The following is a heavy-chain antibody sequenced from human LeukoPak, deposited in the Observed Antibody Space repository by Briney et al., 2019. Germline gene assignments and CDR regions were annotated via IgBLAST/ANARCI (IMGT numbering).Heavy chain of an antibody. V-gene: IGHV4-34*01. CDR1: GGSFSGYY. CDR2: INHSGST. J-gene: IGHJ4*02. CDR3: ARQADYDILTGYYYYFDY. Sequence: SETLSLTCAVYGGSFSGYYWSWIRQPPGKGLEWIGEINHSGSTNYNPSLKSRVTISVDTSKNQFSLKLSSVTAADTAVYYCARQADYDILTGYYYYFDYWGQGTLVTVSS. D-gene: IGHD3-9*01.